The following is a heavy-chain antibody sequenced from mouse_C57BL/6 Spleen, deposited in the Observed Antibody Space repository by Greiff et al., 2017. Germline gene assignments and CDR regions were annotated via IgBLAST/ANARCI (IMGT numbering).Heavy chain of an antibody. CDR3: ARGRAYDGYPDAMDY. CDR2: IDPSDSET. J-gene: IGHJ4*01. CDR1: GYTFTSYW. Sequence: VQLQQPGAELVRPGSSVKLSCKASGYTFTSYWMHWVKQRPIQGLEWIGNIDPSDSETHYNQKFKDKATLTVDKSSSTAYMQLSSLTSEDSAVYYCARGRAYDGYPDAMDYWGQGTSVTVSS. D-gene: IGHD2-3*01. V-gene: IGHV1-52*01.